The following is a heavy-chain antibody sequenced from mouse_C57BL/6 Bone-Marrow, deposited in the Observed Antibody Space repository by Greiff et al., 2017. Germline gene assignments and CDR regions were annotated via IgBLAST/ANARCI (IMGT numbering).Heavy chain of an antibody. V-gene: IGHV1-62-2*01. D-gene: IGHD2-4*01. J-gene: IGHJ4*01. CDR1: GYTFTEYT. CDR2: FYPGSGSI. Sequence: QQSCTASGYTFTEYTIHWVKQRSGQGLEWIGWFYPGSGSIKYNEKFKDKATLTADKSSSTVYMELSRLTSEDSAVYFCARPVYYDYGYAMDYWGQGTSVTVSS. CDR3: ARPVYYDYGYAMDY.